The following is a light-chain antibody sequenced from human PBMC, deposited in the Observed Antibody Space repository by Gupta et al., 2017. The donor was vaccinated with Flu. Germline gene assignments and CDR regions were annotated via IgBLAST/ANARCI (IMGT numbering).Light chain of an antibody. CDR2: GAS. CDR3: QQSSSFPRT. J-gene: IGKJ1*01. CDR1: QDVGNW. V-gene: IGKV1-12*01. Sequence: PSSVSASVGDRVTIACRASQDVGNWLAWYQQKPGEVPKLLIYGASSLQRGVPSRFSGSGSGTDFTLTIRSLQSEDFATYYCQQSSSFPRTFGQGTXVEI.